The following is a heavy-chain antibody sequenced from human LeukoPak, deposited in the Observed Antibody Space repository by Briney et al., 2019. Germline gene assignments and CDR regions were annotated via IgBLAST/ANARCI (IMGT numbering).Heavy chain of an antibody. CDR2: IRSSGSTI. CDR3: ANLYGSGSYGFDY. D-gene: IGHD3-10*01. V-gene: IGHV3-48*03. Sequence: GGSLRLSCAASGFTFSSYEMNWVRQAPGKGLEWVSYIRSSGSTIYYADSVKGRFTISRDNAKNSLYLQMNSLRAEDTAVYYCANLYGSGSYGFDYWGQGTLVTVSS. CDR1: GFTFSSYE. J-gene: IGHJ4*02.